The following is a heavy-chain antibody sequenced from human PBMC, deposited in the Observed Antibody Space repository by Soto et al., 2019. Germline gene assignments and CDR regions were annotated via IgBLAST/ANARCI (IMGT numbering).Heavy chain of an antibody. Sequence: GGSLRLSCAASGFTFSSYGMHWVRQAPGKGLEWVAVMWSEGGNKHYADSVKGRFTISRDNSKNTLYIQINSLRAEDTVVYYCAALRLTGYYKFDYWGQGTLVTVSS. CDR3: AALRLTGYYKFDY. V-gene: IGHV3-33*01. CDR2: MWSEGGNK. J-gene: IGHJ4*02. D-gene: IGHD3-9*01. CDR1: GFTFSSYG.